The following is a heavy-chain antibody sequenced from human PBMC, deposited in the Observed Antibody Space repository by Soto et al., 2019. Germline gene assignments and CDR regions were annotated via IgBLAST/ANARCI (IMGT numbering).Heavy chain of an antibody. Sequence: GGSLRLSCAASGFTFSSYSMNWVRQAPGKGLEWVSSISSSSSYIYYADSVKGRFTISRDNAKNSLYLQMNSLRAEDTAVYYGARDSGDGWFDPWGQGTLVTVSS. V-gene: IGHV3-21*01. CDR2: ISSSSSYI. CDR3: ARDSGDGWFDP. CDR1: GFTFSSYS. D-gene: IGHD4-17*01. J-gene: IGHJ5*02.